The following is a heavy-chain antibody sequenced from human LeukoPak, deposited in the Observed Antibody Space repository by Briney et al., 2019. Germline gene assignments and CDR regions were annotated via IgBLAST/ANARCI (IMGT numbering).Heavy chain of an antibody. CDR2: INTDGSST. Sequence: GGSLRLSCAASGFTFSSYWMHWVRQAPGKGLVWVSRINTDGSSTSYADSVKGRFTISRDNAKNTLYLQMNSLRAEDTAVYYCARGDIVVVPAAKAFDYWGQGTLVTVSS. J-gene: IGHJ4*02. CDR3: ARGDIVVVPAAKAFDY. CDR1: GFTFSSYW. D-gene: IGHD2-2*01. V-gene: IGHV3-74*01.